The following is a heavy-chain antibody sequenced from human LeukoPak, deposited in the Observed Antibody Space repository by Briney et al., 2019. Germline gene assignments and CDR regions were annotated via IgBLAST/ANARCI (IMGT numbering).Heavy chain of an antibody. CDR3: ARVVRYSSGPLTDLFPYSFDY. CDR2: LNAGHGNT. J-gene: IGHJ4*02. CDR1: GYTFTNYA. V-gene: IGHV1-3*03. D-gene: IGHD6-19*01. Sequence: GASVKVSCKASGYTFTNYAMHWVRQAPGQRLEWMGWLNAGHGNTKYSQEFQGRVTITRDTSASTAYMELSSLRSEDTAVYYCARVVRYSSGPLTDLFPYSFDYWGQGTLVTVSS.